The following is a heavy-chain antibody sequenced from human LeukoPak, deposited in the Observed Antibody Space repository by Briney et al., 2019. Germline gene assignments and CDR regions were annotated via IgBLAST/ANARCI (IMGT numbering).Heavy chain of an antibody. V-gene: IGHV1-18*01. J-gene: IGHJ6*03. CDR1: GYTFTSYG. CDR2: ISAYNGNT. D-gene: IGHD6-6*01. CDR3: ARGDSSRYYYYYMDV. Sequence: GASVKVSCKASGYTFTSYGISWVRQAPGQGLEWMEWISAYNGNTNYAQKLQGRVTMTTDTSTSTAYMELRSLRSDDTAVYYCARGDSSRYYYYYMDVWGKGTTVTVSS.